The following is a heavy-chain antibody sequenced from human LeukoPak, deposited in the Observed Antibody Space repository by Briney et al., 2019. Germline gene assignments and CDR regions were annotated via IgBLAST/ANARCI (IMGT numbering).Heavy chain of an antibody. CDR1: GYMFTTYY. V-gene: IGHV1-2*02. D-gene: IGHD4-17*01. Sequence: ASVKVSCKTSGYMFTTYYPHWVRQAPGQGLEWMGWINPHSGGTNYAQKFQGRVTMTRDTSISTVYMELSSLRSDDTAVYYCARDRGSYGDYAARYWYFDLWGRGTLVTVSS. CDR3: ARDRGSYGDYAARYWYFDL. J-gene: IGHJ2*01. CDR2: INPHSGGT.